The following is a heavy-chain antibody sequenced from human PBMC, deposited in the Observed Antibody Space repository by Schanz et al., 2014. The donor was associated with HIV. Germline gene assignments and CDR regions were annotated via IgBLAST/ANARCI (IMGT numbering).Heavy chain of an antibody. CDR2: IYYSGIT. CDR3: ARELLTTVTPSFDS. Sequence: QVQLQESGPRLVKPSETLSLTCSVSGGSISDYYWSWIRQPPGRGLEWIGYIYYSGITNYNSSLKTRVTISIDTSKKQFSLNLTSVTAADTAVFYCARELLTTVTPSFDSWGQGILVTVSS. J-gene: IGHJ4*02. CDR1: GGSISDYY. D-gene: IGHD4-4*01. V-gene: IGHV4-59*12.